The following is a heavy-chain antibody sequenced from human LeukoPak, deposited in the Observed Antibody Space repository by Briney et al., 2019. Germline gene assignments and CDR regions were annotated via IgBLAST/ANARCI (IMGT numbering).Heavy chain of an antibody. CDR1: GYSFTSYW. CDR3: ARLGSSSPVYYFDY. V-gene: IGHV5-51*01. CDR2: IYPGDSDT. J-gene: IGHJ4*02. D-gene: IGHD6-13*01. Sequence: KVSCKGSGYSFTSYWIGWVRQIPGKGLEWMGIIYPGDSDTRYSPSFQGQVTISADKSISTAYLQWSSLKASDTAMHYCARLGSSSPVYYFDYWGQGTLVTVSS.